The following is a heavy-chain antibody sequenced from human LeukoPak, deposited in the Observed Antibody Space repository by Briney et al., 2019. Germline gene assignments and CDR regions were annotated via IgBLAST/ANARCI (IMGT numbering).Heavy chain of an antibody. J-gene: IGHJ5*02. V-gene: IGHV1-69*05. Sequence: SVKLSCKASGGTFSSYAISWVRQAPGQGLEWMGRIIPIFGTANYAQKFQGRVTITTDESTSTAYMELSSLRSEDTAVYYCASQLLWFGEFLNWFDPWGQGTLVTVSS. CDR2: IIPIFGTA. CDR3: ASQLLWFGEFLNWFDP. D-gene: IGHD3-10*01. CDR1: GGTFSSYA.